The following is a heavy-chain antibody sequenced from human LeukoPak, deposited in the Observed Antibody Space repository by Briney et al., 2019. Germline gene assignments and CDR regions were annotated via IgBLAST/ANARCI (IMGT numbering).Heavy chain of an antibody. CDR1: GFTVSSNY. D-gene: IGHD2-21*01. CDR3: ARAPVTSCRGAYCYPFDY. CDR2: IYSGGST. J-gene: IGHJ4*02. Sequence: GGSLRLSCAASGFTVSSNYMSWVRQAPGKGLEWVSVIYSGGSTYYADSVKGRFTISRDNAKNSLYLQMNSLRAEDTAVYYCARAPVTSCRGAYCYPFDYWGQGTQVTVSS. V-gene: IGHV3-53*01.